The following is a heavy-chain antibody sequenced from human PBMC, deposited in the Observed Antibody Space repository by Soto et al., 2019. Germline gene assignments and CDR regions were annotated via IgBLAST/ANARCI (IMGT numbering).Heavy chain of an antibody. V-gene: IGHV3-64D*08. D-gene: IGHD3-22*01. CDR3: VKDSDYYDSSGYAPRKFDY. Sequence: GGSLRLSCSASGFTFSSYAMHWVRQAPGKGLEYVSAISSNGGSTYYADSVKGRFTISRDNSKNTLYLQMSSLRAEDTAVYYCVKDSDYYDSSGYAPRKFDYWGQGTLVTVSS. CDR2: ISSNGGST. CDR1: GFTFSSYA. J-gene: IGHJ4*02.